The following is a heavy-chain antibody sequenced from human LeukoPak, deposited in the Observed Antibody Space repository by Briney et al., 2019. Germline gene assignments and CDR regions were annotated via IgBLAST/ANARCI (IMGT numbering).Heavy chain of an antibody. D-gene: IGHD3-22*01. CDR2: ISTSSSYI. CDR1: AFTFSSYS. V-gene: IGHV3-21*01. CDR3: ARTSDTSGRLYWYFDL. J-gene: IGHJ2*01. Sequence: GGSLRLSCTASAFTFSSYSMNWVRQAPGKGLEWVSFISTSSSYIHYADSVKGRFTISRDNAKNSLYLQMNSLRAEDTAVYYCARTSDTSGRLYWYFDLWGRGTLVTVSS.